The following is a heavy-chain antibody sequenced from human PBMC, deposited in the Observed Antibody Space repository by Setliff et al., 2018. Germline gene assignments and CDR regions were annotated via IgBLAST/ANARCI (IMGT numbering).Heavy chain of an antibody. CDR1: GFIFSGYE. CDR3: ARVKPFAMDV. J-gene: IGHJ6*02. V-gene: IGHV3-48*03. CDR2: ISTTGSTE. Sequence: PGGSLRLSCVASGFIFSGYEMNWVRQAPGEGLEWISYISTTGSTENYADSVKGRFTVSRDNAENSLYLQMNRLRAEDTAVYYCARVKPFAMDVWGQGTTVTVSS.